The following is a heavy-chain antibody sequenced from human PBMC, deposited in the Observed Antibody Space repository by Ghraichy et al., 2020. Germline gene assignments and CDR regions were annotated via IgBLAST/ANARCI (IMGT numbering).Heavy chain of an antibody. J-gene: IGHJ5*02. V-gene: IGHV1-69*13. CDR3: ARPSAGQDYGDYVFDP. D-gene: IGHD4-17*01. Sequence: SVKVSCKASGGTFSSYAISWVRQAPGQGLEWMGGIIPIFGTANYAQKFQGRVTITADESTSTAYMELSSLRSEDTAVYYCARPSAGQDYGDYVFDPWGQGTLVTVSS. CDR2: IIPIFGTA. CDR1: GGTFSSYA.